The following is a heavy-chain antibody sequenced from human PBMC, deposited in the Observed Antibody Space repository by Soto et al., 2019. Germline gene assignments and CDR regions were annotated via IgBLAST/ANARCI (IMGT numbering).Heavy chain of an antibody. J-gene: IGHJ6*02. D-gene: IGHD6-13*01. CDR2: ISSPGSTI. V-gene: IGHV3-48*03. CDR1: GFTFSSFE. CDR3: AKDLDRITSVGKPLDV. Sequence: PGGSLRLSCAASGFTFSSFEMNWVRQAPGKGLEWISHISSPGSTIYYADSVKGRFTISRDNARNSLFLQMHSLRAEDTAVYYCAKDLDRITSVGKPLDVWGQGTTVTVSS.